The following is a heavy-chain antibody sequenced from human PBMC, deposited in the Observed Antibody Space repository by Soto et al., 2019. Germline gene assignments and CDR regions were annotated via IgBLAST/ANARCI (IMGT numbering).Heavy chain of an antibody. CDR2: ISGSGGST. CDR1: GFNFSIYA. J-gene: IGHJ4*02. D-gene: IGHD6-13*01. Sequence: EVQLLESGGGLVQPGGSLRLSCAAAGFNFSIYAMSWVRQAPGKGLEWVSAISGSGGSTYYADSVKGRFTISRDNSKNTLYLQMNSLRADDTAVYYCAKATRGGAATLIRDYWGQGTLVTVSS. V-gene: IGHV3-23*01. CDR3: AKATRGGAATLIRDY.